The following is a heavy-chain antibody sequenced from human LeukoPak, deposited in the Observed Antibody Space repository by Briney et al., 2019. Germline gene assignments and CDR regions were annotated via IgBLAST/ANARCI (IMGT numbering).Heavy chain of an antibody. CDR2: ISSSSSYI. J-gene: IGHJ4*02. CDR3: AREVDTMVRGVAGYFDY. V-gene: IGHV3-21*04. CDR1: GFTFSSYS. D-gene: IGHD3-10*01. Sequence: GGSLRLSCAASGFTFSSYSMNWVRQAPGKGLEWVSSISSSSSYIYYADSVKGRFTISRDNAKNSLYLQMNSLRAEDTAVYYCAREVDTMVRGVAGYFDYWGQGTLVTVSS.